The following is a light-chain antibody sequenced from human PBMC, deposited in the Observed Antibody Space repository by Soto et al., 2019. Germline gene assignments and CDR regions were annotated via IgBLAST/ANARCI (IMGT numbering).Light chain of an antibody. V-gene: IGLV1-44*01. J-gene: IGLJ2*01. Sequence: QSVMTQPPSASGTPGQRVTISCSGSSSNIGSNSVNWYQQLPGTAPKLLIYNIDQRPSGVPDRFLGSKSGSSASLAISGLQSEDEGDYYCASWDDRLSGPIFGGGTKLTVL. CDR1: SSNIGSNS. CDR3: ASWDDRLSGPI. CDR2: NID.